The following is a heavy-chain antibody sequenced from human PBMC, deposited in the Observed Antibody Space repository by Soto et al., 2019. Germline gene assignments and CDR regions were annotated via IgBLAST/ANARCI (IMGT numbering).Heavy chain of an antibody. D-gene: IGHD3-10*01. Sequence: QVQLQQWGAGLLKPSETLSLTCAVHGGSFSAYYWSWIRQPPGKGLEWIGEINYSGSASYNPSLKSRVSMSVDTSKNRFSLKLTSMTAADSAVYYCARGQGGYGSALNDYWGQGRLDTVSS. J-gene: IGHJ4*02. CDR2: INYSGSA. V-gene: IGHV4-34*01. CDR3: ARGQGGYGSALNDY. CDR1: GGSFSAYY.